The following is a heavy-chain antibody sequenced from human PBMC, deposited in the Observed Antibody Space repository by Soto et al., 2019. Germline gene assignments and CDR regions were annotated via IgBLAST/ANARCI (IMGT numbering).Heavy chain of an antibody. CDR1: GFTFSSYA. J-gene: IGHJ4*02. CDR3: ARGRGAAADYFDF. D-gene: IGHD6-13*01. CDR2: ISSSAVTT. Sequence: PGGSLRVSCSASGFTFSSYAMYWVRQAPGMGLEWVSYISSSAVTTNYADSVKGRFTISRDNAKNSLFLQMNSLRAEDTAVYYCARGRGAAADYFDFWGQGTLVTVSS. V-gene: IGHV3-48*04.